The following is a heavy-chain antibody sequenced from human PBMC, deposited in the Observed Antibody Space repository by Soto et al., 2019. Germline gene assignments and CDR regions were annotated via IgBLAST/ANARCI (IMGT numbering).Heavy chain of an antibody. CDR3: ASTTVWKNAFEI. Sequence: EVRLVESGGGVIQPGGSLRLSCAASGVSVKTNYMSWVRQSPGKGLEWVSLFESGGSIYYADSVKGRFTISRDDFQNTLSLQTNSLRVEDTATYYCASTTVWKNAFEIWGQGTLVSVSS. CDR1: GVSVKTNY. CDR2: FESGGSI. D-gene: IGHD3-16*01. J-gene: IGHJ3*02. V-gene: IGHV3-53*01.